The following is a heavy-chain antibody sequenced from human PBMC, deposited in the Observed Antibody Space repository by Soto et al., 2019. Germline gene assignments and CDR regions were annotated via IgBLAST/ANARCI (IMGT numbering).Heavy chain of an antibody. V-gene: IGHV1-2*06. D-gene: IGHD1-26*01. CDR2: INPRSGDT. Sequence: QVQLVQSGAEVKKPGASVKVSCKASGYTFIGYYIHWVRQAPGQGLEWMGRINPRSGDTTYAQKFQGRLTMTRDTSISTAEMELSSLRSVDTAVYYCGRDGVGATPLGWFDPWGQGSLVTVSS. CDR1: GYTFIGYY. CDR3: GRDGVGATPLGWFDP. J-gene: IGHJ5*02.